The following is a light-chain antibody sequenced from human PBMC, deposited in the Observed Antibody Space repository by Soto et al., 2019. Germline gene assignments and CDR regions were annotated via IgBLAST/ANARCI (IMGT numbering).Light chain of an antibody. V-gene: IGKV3-11*01. J-gene: IGKJ5*01. CDR3: QERSNWPPTIT. CDR1: QSVSIY. CDR2: DAS. Sequence: EIVLAQSPATLSLSPGERATLSCRASQSVSIYLAWYQQKPGQAPRLLIYDASNRATGIPARFSGSGSGTDVTLTISILEPEDFAGYYCQERSNWPPTITFGQGTRLDIK.